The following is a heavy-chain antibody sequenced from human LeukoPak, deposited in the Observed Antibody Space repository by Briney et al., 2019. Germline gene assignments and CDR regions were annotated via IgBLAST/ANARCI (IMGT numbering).Heavy chain of an antibody. Sequence: SETLSLTCTVSGGSISSSSYYWGWIRQPPGTGLEWIGSIYYSGSTYYNPSLKSRVTISVDTSKNQFSLKLSSVTAADTAVYYCARQRGYYGSGSYSRYYYYYYMDVWGKGTTVTISS. D-gene: IGHD3-10*01. CDR1: GGSISSSSYY. CDR2: IYYSGST. CDR3: ARQRGYYGSGSYSRYYYYYYMDV. J-gene: IGHJ6*03. V-gene: IGHV4-39*01.